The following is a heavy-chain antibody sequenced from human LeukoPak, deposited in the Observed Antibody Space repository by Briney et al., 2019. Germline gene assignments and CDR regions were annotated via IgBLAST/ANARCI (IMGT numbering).Heavy chain of an antibody. D-gene: IGHD6-13*01. V-gene: IGHV4-34*01. CDR2: INHSGST. Sequence: SETLSLTCAVNGGSFSGYSWSWIRQPPGKGLEWIGEINHSGSTNYNPSLKSRVTISVDTSKNQFSLKLSSVTAADTAVYYCARGKAAAGNSLWFDPWGQGTLVTVSS. J-gene: IGHJ5*02. CDR3: ARGKAAAGNSLWFDP. CDR1: GGSFSGYS.